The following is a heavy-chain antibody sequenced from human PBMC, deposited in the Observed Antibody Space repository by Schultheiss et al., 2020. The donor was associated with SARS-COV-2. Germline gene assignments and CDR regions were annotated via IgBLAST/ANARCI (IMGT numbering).Heavy chain of an antibody. V-gene: IGHV5-10-1*04. CDR3: ARHVLWVARRLDEGMDV. CDR1: GYSFTTYW. Sequence: GESLKISCQGSGYSFTTYWIGWVRQMPGKGLEWMGRIDPSDSYTNYSPSFQGQVTISADKSISTAYLQWSSLKASDTATYYCARHVLWVARRLDEGMDVWGQGTTVTVSS. D-gene: IGHD3-16*01. J-gene: IGHJ6*02. CDR2: IDPSDSYT.